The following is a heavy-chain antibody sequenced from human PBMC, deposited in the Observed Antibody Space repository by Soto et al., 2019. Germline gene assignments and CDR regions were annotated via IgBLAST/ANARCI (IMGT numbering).Heavy chain of an antibody. Sequence: GSVKVSGKVXGXALTELSMHWVRQAPGKGLEWMGGFDPEDGETIYAQKFQGRVTMTEDTSTDTAYMELSSLRSEDTAVYYCATAAARSWAAFDTWGQGTMVTVSS. CDR3: ATAAARSWAAFDT. D-gene: IGHD6-13*01. J-gene: IGHJ3*02. CDR2: FDPEDGET. V-gene: IGHV1-24*01. CDR1: GXALTELS.